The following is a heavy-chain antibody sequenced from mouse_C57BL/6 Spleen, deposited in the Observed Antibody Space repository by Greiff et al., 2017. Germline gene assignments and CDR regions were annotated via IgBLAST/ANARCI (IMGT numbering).Heavy chain of an antibody. V-gene: IGHV14-4*01. D-gene: IGHD1-1*01. J-gene: IGHJ2*01. CDR3: TLITTVVATDY. CDR2: IDPENGDT. Sequence: VQLKESGAELVRPGASVKLSCTASGFNIKDDYMHWVKQRPEQGLEWIGWIDPENGDTEYASKFQGKATITADTSSNTAYLQLSSLTSEDTAVYYGTLITTVVATDYWGQGTTLTVSA. CDR1: GFNIKDDY.